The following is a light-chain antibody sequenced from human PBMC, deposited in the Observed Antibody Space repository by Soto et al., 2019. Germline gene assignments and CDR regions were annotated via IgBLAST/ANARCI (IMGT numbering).Light chain of an antibody. Sequence: DIQMTQSPSSLSASVGDRVTITCRASQSISSYLNWYQQKPGKAPKLLIYAASSLQSGVPSRFSGSGSGTDFTLTSSSLQPEDFATYYCQQSYSTRWTFGQGTKVEIK. J-gene: IGKJ1*01. CDR3: QQSYSTRWT. V-gene: IGKV1-39*01. CDR2: AAS. CDR1: QSISSY.